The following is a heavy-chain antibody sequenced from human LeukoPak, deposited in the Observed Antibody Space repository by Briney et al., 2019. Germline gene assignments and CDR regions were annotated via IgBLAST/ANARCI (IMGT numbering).Heavy chain of an antibody. D-gene: IGHD2-8*01. CDR2: IYHSGST. V-gene: IGHV4-39*07. CDR1: GGSISSSSYY. J-gene: IGHJ6*03. CDR3: ARLLSDRILYYIRYYYYYYMDV. Sequence: KPSETLSLTCTVSGGSISSSSYYWGWIRQPPGKGLEWIGSIYHSGSTYYNPSLKSRVTISVDTSKNQFSLKLSSVTAADTAVYYCARLLSDRILYYIRYYYYYYMDVWGKGTTVTVSS.